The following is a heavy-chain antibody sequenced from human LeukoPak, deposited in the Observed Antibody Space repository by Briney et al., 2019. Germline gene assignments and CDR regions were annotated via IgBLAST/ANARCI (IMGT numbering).Heavy chain of an antibody. D-gene: IGHD4-17*01. CDR2: ITSSSSTI. V-gene: IGHV3-48*02. CDR1: GFTFSSYS. J-gene: IGHJ2*01. CDR3: ARGHGDYSDFYWYFDL. Sequence: GGSLRLSCAASGFTFSSYSMNWVRQAPGKGLEWVSHITSSSSTIYYADSVKGRFTISRDNGKNSLYLQMNFLRDEDTAVYYCARGHGDYSDFYWYFDLWGRGTLVTVSS.